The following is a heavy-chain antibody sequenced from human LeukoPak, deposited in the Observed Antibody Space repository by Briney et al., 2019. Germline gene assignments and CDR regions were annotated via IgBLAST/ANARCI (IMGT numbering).Heavy chain of an antibody. CDR3: ASQILYRSGWSFDY. D-gene: IGHD6-19*01. CDR1: VGTFSSYA. Sequence: ASVKVSCKASVGTFSSYAISWVRQAPGQGLEWMGRIIPIFGTANYAQKFQGRVTLTADKSTSTAYIGLSSLRSEDTAVYYCASQILYRSGWSFDYCGQGTLVTVSS. J-gene: IGHJ4*02. CDR2: IIPIFGTA. V-gene: IGHV1-69*06.